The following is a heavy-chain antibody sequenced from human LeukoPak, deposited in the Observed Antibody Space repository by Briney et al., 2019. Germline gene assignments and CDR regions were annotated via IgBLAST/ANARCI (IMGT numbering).Heavy chain of an antibody. J-gene: IGHJ4*02. CDR3: ATSYYYDSSGYYLDY. Sequence: SETLSLTCTVSGGSISSYYWSWIRNPPRQGMEWIGYIYYSGSTNYNPSLKSRVTISVDTSKNQFSLKLSSVAAADTAVYYCATSYYYDSSGYYLDYWGQGTLVTVSS. CDR2: IYYSGST. CDR1: GGSISSYY. V-gene: IGHV4-59*01. D-gene: IGHD3-22*01.